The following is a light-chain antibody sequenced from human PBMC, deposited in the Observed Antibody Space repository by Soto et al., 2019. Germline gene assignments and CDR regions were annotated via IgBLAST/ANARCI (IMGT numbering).Light chain of an antibody. CDR1: QSVSSSY. J-gene: IGKJ2*01. CDR2: GAS. V-gene: IGKV3-20*01. CDR3: QQDGSSPLYT. Sequence: EIVLTQSPGTLSLSPGERATLSCRASQSVSSSYLAWYQQKPGQAPRLLIYGASGRATGIPDRFSGSGSGTDFTLTISSLEPEDFAVYYCQQDGSSPLYTFGQGTKLEIK.